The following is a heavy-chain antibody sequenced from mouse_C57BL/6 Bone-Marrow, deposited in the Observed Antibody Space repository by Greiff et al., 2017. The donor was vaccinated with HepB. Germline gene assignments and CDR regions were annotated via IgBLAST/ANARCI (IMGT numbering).Heavy chain of an antibody. CDR2: IWSGGST. V-gene: IGHV2-2*01. Sequence: VKVVESGPGLVQPSQSLSITCTVSGFSLTSYGVHWVRQSPGKGLEWLGVIWSGGSTDYNAAFISRLSISKDNSKSQVFFKMNSLQADDTAIYYCARNWDYEGWYFDVWGTGTTVTVSS. CDR1: GFSLTSYG. D-gene: IGHD2-4*01. J-gene: IGHJ1*03. CDR3: ARNWDYEGWYFDV.